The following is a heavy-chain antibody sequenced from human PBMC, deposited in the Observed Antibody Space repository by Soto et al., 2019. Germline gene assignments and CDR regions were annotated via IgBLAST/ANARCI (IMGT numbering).Heavy chain of an antibody. V-gene: IGHV4-59*08. CDR3: ARRKERLDP. Sequence: QVQLQESGPGLVKPSETLSLTCTVSGGSISTYYWSWIRQPPGKGLEWIGYIYYSGATNYNPSLKRRVTISLDTSKNQFSLKLSSVTAADTAVYYCARRKERLDPWGHGVLVTVSS. J-gene: IGHJ5*02. CDR1: GGSISTYY. CDR2: IYYSGAT.